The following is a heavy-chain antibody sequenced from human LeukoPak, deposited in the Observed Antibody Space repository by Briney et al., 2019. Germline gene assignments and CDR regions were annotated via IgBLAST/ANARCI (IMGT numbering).Heavy chain of an antibody. J-gene: IGHJ5*02. Sequence: PSETLSLTYTVSGGSLDYYYWSWIRQAPGKGLEWIGYIYYSGSTNYNPSLRSQVTFSVDTSRNQFSLKLNSVTAADTAVYYCASLDGYSTFDPWGPGTLVTVSS. V-gene: IGHV4-59*08. CDR1: GGSLDYYY. D-gene: IGHD5-18*01. CDR2: IYYSGST. CDR3: ASLDGYSTFDP.